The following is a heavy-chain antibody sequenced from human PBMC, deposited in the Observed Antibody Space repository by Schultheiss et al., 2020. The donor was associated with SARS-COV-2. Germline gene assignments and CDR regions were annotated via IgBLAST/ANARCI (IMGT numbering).Heavy chain of an antibody. CDR1: GFTFSSYW. D-gene: IGHD2-15*01. CDR2: ISYDGSEN. V-gene: IGHV3-30*18. CDR3: AKEVRSVA. J-gene: IGHJ5*02. Sequence: GGSLRLSCAASGFTFSSYWMSWVRQAPGKGLEWVAVISYDGSENYYADSVKGRFTISRDNSKNTLYLQMNSLRAEDTAVYYCAKEVRSVAWGQGTLVTVSS.